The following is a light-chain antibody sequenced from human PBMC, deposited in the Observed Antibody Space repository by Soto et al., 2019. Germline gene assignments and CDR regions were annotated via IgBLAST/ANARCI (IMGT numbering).Light chain of an antibody. Sequence: QSALTQPASVSGSPGQSITISCTGTSSDVGAYNYVSWYQQHPGKAPKLMIFDVSNRPSGVSNRFSGSKSGNTASLTISGLQAEDEADYYCSSYTTATTRMFGGGTQLTVL. CDR2: DVS. CDR3: SSYTTATTRM. CDR1: SSDVGAYNY. J-gene: IGLJ3*02. V-gene: IGLV2-14*01.